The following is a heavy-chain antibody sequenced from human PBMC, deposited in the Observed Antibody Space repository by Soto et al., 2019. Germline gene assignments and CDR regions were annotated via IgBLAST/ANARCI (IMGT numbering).Heavy chain of an antibody. V-gene: IGHV1-24*01. CDR2: FDPEDGET. D-gene: IGHD3-22*01. CDR3: ATVGASSGYFFDAFAI. CDR1: GYTLTELS. J-gene: IGHJ3*02. Sequence: ASVKVSCKVSGYTLTELSMHWVRQAPGKGLEWMGGFDPEDGETIYAQKFQGRVTMTEDTSTDTAYMELSSLRSEDTAVYYCATVGASSGYFFDAFAIWGQGTMVTVSS.